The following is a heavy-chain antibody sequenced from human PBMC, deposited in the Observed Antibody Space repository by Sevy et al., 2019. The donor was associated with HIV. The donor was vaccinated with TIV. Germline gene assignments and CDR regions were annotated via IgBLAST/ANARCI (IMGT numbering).Heavy chain of an antibody. CDR1: GFAFSTHA. Sequence: GGSLRLSCAASGFAFSTHAMHWVRQAPGKGLEWVAVISYEGTKTFYAASVEGRFTTSRDNSKNMLSLQINSLRPEDTAVYYCARDGGYSVKWYPLYWGHGTLVTVSS. CDR3: ARDGGYSVKWYPLY. CDR2: ISYEGTKT. D-gene: IGHD1-26*01. V-gene: IGHV3-30-3*01. J-gene: IGHJ4*01.